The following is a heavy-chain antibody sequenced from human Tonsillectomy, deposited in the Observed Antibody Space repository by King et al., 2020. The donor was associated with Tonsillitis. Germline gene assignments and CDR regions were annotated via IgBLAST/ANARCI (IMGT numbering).Heavy chain of an antibody. CDR2: IYNSGST. CDR3: ARDLYSSGWYYFDY. V-gene: IGHV4-61*01. CDR1: GGSVSSDIYY. D-gene: IGHD6-19*01. J-gene: IGHJ4*02. Sequence: QLQESGPGLVKPSETLSLTCTVSGGSVSSDIYYWSWIRQPPGKGLEWIGYIYNSGSTDYNPSLKSRVTISVDTSKNQFSLKLSSVTAADTAVYYCARDLYSSGWYYFDYWGQGTLVTVSS.